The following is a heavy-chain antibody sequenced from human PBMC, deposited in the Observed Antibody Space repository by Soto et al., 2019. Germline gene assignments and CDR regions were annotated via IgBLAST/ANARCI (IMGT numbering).Heavy chain of an antibody. D-gene: IGHD6-6*01. CDR2: ISGSGGST. Sequence: GGSLRLSCAASGFTFSSYAMSWVRQAPGKGLEWVSAISGSGGSTYYADSVKGRFTISRDNSKNTLYLQMNSLRAEDTAVYYCAKVQYSSSSPHRFGMDVWGQGTTVTVSS. V-gene: IGHV3-23*01. CDR1: GFTFSSYA. CDR3: AKVQYSSSSPHRFGMDV. J-gene: IGHJ6*02.